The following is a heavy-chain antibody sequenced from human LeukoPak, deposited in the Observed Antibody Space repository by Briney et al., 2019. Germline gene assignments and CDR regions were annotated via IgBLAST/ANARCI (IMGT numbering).Heavy chain of an antibody. V-gene: IGHV3-49*04. CDR2: IRSKAYGCTT. J-gene: IGHJ4*02. CDR1: GFTFGDYA. D-gene: IGHD2-2*01. CDR3: TRASRYCSSTSCSNSDY. Sequence: PGGSLRLSCTASGFTFGDYAMSWVRQAPGKGLEWVGFIRSKAYGCTTEYAASVKGRFTISRDDSKSIAYLQMNSLKTEDTAVYYCTRASRYCSSTSCSNSDYWGQGTLVTVSS.